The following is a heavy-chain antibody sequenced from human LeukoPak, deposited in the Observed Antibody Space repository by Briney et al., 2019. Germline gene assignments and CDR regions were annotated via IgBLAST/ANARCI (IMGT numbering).Heavy chain of an antibody. CDR1: GFTFSSHE. CDR2: ITSSGSTI. Sequence: PGGSLRLSCAASGFTFSSHEMNWVRQAPGKGLEWVSYITSSGSTIYYADSVKGRFTISRDNAKNSLYLQMNSLRAEDTAVYYCARQRAVAVAGIDYWGQGTLVTVSS. V-gene: IGHV3-48*03. CDR3: ARQRAVAVAGIDY. D-gene: IGHD6-19*01. J-gene: IGHJ4*02.